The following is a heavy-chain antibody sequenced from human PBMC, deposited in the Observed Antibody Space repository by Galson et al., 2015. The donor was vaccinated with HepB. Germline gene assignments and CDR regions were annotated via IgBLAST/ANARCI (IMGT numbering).Heavy chain of an antibody. Sequence: SLRLSCAASGFTFSSYGMHWVRQAPGKGLEWVAVISYDGSNKYYADSVKGRFTISRDNSKNTLYLQMNSLRAEDTAVYYCAKDLADYDILTGMRFDYWGQGTLVTVSS. D-gene: IGHD3-9*01. V-gene: IGHV3-30*18. CDR2: ISYDGSNK. J-gene: IGHJ4*02. CDR1: GFTFSSYG. CDR3: AKDLADYDILTGMRFDY.